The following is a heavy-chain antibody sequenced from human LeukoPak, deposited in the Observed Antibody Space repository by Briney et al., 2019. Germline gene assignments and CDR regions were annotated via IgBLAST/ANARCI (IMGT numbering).Heavy chain of an antibody. CDR2: IYYSGST. J-gene: IGHJ2*01. CDR3: ARPKSPIVVVPAAKRPIGWYFDL. CDR1: GGSISSSSYY. V-gene: IGHV4-39*01. D-gene: IGHD2-2*01. Sequence: SETLSLTCTVSGGSISSSSYYWGWIRQPPGKGLEWIGSIYYSGSTYYNPSLKSRVTISVDTSKNQFSLKLNSVTAADTAVYYCARPKSPIVVVPAAKRPIGWYFDLWGRGTLVTVSS.